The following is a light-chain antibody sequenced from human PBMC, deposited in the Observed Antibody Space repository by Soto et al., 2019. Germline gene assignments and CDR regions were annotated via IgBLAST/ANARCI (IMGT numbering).Light chain of an antibody. Sequence: QSVLTQPPSVSAAPGQKVTISCSGASSNVGNNYVSWHQQLPGTAPKLLIYDNTKRPSGIPDRFSGSKSGTSATLDITGLQTGDEADYYCGTWDSTLSVVLFAGGTKLTVL. J-gene: IGLJ2*01. V-gene: IGLV1-51*01. CDR1: SSNVGNNY. CDR3: GTWDSTLSVVL. CDR2: DNT.